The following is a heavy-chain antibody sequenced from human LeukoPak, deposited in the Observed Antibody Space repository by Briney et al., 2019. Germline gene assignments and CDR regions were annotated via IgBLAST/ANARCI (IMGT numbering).Heavy chain of an antibody. CDR2: IFYSGST. CDR3: AGALMVYATFDY. V-gene: IGHV4-59*01. D-gene: IGHD2-8*01. CDR1: GGSISSYY. J-gene: IGHJ4*02. Sequence: PSETLSLTCTVSGGSISSYYWSWIRQPPGKGLEWIGYIFYSGSTNYNPSLKSRVTISVDTSKNQFSLKLSSVTAADTAVYYCAGALMVYATFDYWGQGTLVTVSS.